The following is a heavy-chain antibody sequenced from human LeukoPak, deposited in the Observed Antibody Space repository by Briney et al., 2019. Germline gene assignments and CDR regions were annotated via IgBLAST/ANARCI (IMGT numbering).Heavy chain of an antibody. J-gene: IGHJ4*02. Sequence: GGSLRLSCAASGFTFTSYAMSWVRQAPGKGLEWVSTISGSGGSTYYADSVKGRFTTSRDNSKNTLCLQMNSLRAEDTAVYYCAKDGRCSGGSCYSSTDYWGQGTLVTVSS. CDR3: AKDGRCSGGSCYSSTDY. CDR1: GFTFTSYA. V-gene: IGHV3-23*01. D-gene: IGHD2-15*01. CDR2: ISGSGGST.